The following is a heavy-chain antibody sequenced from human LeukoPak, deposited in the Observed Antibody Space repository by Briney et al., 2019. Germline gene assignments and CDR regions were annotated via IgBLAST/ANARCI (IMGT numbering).Heavy chain of an antibody. Sequence: SETLSLTCTVSGGSISSGGYYWSWIRQHPGKGLEWIGYIYYSGSTYYNPSLKSRVTISVDTSKNQFSLKLSSVTAADTAVYYCARRITIFGVAPPGSWFDPWGQGTLVTISS. CDR2: IYYSGST. CDR1: GGSISSGGYY. V-gene: IGHV4-31*03. J-gene: IGHJ5*02. D-gene: IGHD3-3*01. CDR3: ARRITIFGVAPPGSWFDP.